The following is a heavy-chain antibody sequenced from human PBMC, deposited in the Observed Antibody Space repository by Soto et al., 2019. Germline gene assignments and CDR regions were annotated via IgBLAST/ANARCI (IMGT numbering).Heavy chain of an antibody. V-gene: IGHV4-31*03. CDR1: NGSITSGGYY. D-gene: IGHD1-26*01. Sequence: QVQLQESGPRLVEASQTLSLTCTVSNGSITSGGYYWSWIRQPPGKRLAWIVYIYPSGSTFYSPSLQSRLTISVDTSKNQFSLTLSSVTAADPAVYHCARMSGTYYVPDYWGQGTPVTVSS. CDR2: IYPSGST. J-gene: IGHJ4*02. CDR3: ARMSGTYYVPDY.